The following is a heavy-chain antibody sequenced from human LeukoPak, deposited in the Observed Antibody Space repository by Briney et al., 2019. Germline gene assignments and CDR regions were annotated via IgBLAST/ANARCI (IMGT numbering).Heavy chain of an antibody. CDR1: GYTFTSYD. J-gene: IGHJ4*02. D-gene: IGHD4-17*01. Sequence: ASVKVSCTASGYTFTSYDINWVRQATGQGLEWMGWMNPNSGNTGYAQKFQGRVTMTRDTSTSTVYMELSSLRSEDTAVYYCARRGDDYGDYLDYWGQGTLVTVSS. CDR3: ARRGDDYGDYLDY. V-gene: IGHV1-8*01. CDR2: MNPNSGNT.